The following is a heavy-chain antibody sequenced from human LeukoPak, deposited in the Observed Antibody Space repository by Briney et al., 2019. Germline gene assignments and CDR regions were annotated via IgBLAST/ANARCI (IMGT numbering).Heavy chain of an antibody. CDR3: ARHPEYDSSGVTDYDAFDI. CDR1: GGSISSYY. CDR2: IYTSGST. V-gene: IGHV4-4*09. Sequence: SETLSLTCTVSGGSISSYYWSWIRQPPGKGLEWIGYIYTSGSTNYNPSLKSRVTISVDTSKNQFSLKLSSVTAADTAVYYCARHPEYDSSGVTDYDAFDIWGQGTMVTVSS. D-gene: IGHD3-22*01. J-gene: IGHJ3*02.